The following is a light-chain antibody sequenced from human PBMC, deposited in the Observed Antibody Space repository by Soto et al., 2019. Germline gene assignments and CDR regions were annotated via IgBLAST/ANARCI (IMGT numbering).Light chain of an antibody. J-gene: IGLJ3*02. CDR2: LNSDGSH. Sequence: QLVLTQSPSASASLGASVKLTCTRSSRHSTYAIAWHQQQPEKGPRYLMKLNSDGSHTKGDGIPDRFSCSSSGAERYLTISSLQSEDEADYSCQTWGTGGVFGGGTKLTVL. CDR3: QTWGTGGV. V-gene: IGLV4-69*01. CDR1: SRHSTYA.